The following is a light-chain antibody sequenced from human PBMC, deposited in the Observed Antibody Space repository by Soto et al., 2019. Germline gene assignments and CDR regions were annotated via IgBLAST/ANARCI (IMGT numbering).Light chain of an antibody. J-gene: IGLJ1*01. CDR2: EVT. CDR1: RRGVGAYNY. Sequence: QSALPKPASVSGSPGQSIAISCTGTRRGVGAYNYVSWYQQHPGKAPKLMMSEVTNRPSGVSDRFSGSKSGNTASLTISGLQAEDEADYYCSSFTSRFTFVFGTGTKLTVL. V-gene: IGLV2-14*01. CDR3: SSFTSRFTFV.